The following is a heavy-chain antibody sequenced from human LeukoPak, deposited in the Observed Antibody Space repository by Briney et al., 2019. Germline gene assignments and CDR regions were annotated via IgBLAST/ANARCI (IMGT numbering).Heavy chain of an antibody. CDR3: ARDPGTVADPYFDY. V-gene: IGHV3-21*01. D-gene: IGHD6-19*01. CDR2: ISSSSGHI. Sequence: GGSLRLSCAASGFTLSIYNMNCVRQPPGKGLECVSSISSSSGHIHYADSVKGRFTICRDNANNSLYLQMNSLRDEDTPVYYCARDPGTVADPYFDYWGQGSLVTVSS. CDR1: GFTLSIYN. J-gene: IGHJ4*02.